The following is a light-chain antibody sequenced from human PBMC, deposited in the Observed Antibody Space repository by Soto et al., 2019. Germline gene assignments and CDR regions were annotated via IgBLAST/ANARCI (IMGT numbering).Light chain of an antibody. Sequence: VLTQSPGTLSLSPGESATLSCRASQTVSITYLTWYQHKPGQAPRLLIFGASKRATGIPDRFSGSGSGRDFTLTISGLEPEDFAVYYCQQYGSSPPRTFGQGTKVDIK. V-gene: IGKV3-20*01. CDR3: QQYGSSPPRT. CDR1: QTVSITY. CDR2: GAS. J-gene: IGKJ1*01.